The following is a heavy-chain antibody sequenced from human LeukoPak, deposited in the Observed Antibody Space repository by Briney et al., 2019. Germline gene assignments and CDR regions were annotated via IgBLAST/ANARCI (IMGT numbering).Heavy chain of an antibody. Sequence: PSETLSLTCAVYGGSFSGYYWSWIRQPPGKGLERIGEINHSGSTNYNPSLKSRVTISVDTSKNQFSLKLSSVTAADTAVYYCAREGIAAAGGVDYWGQGTLVTVSS. CDR2: INHSGST. J-gene: IGHJ4*02. V-gene: IGHV4-34*01. CDR1: GGSFSGYY. D-gene: IGHD6-13*01. CDR3: AREGIAAAGGVDY.